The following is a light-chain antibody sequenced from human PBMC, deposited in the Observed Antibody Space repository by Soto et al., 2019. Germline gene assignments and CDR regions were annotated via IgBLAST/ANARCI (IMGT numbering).Light chain of an antibody. CDR2: SND. Sequence: QTVVTQPPSASGTPGQRVTISCSGSSSNIGTNTVIWYQQLPGTAPKLLIYSNDQRPSGVPDRFSGSKSGTSASLAISGLQSEDEADYYCAAWDDSLNGWVFGGGTKLTVL. CDR3: AAWDDSLNGWV. J-gene: IGLJ3*02. V-gene: IGLV1-44*01. CDR1: SSNIGTNT.